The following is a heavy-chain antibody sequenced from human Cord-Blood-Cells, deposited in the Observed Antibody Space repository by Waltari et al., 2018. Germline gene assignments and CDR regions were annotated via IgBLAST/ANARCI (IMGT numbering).Heavy chain of an antibody. J-gene: IGHJ4*02. D-gene: IGHD6-19*01. CDR2: FDPEDGET. CDR1: GHALPHLS. Sequence: QVQLVQSGAAVKKPRAPVNVSCKVSGHALPHLSIHWLRQAPGKGLEWMGGFDPEDGETIDAQKFQGRVTMTEDTSTDTAYMELSSLRSEDTAVYYCATVWGWYRLFDYWGQGTLVTVSS. V-gene: IGHV1-24*01. CDR3: ATVWGWYRLFDY.